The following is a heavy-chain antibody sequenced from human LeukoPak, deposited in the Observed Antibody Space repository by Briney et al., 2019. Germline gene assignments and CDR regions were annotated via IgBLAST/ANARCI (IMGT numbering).Heavy chain of an antibody. J-gene: IGHJ4*02. V-gene: IGHV3-23*01. CDR3: ARGSGYDLVGFGSDYFDY. CDR1: RFTFSSYA. Sequence: GGSLRLSCAASRFTFSSYAMNWVRQAPGKGLDWVSAISGSGGSTYYADSVKGRFTISRDNSKNTLYLQMNSLRAEDTAVYYCARGSGYDLVGFGSDYFDYWGQGTLVTVSS. D-gene: IGHD5-12*01. CDR2: ISGSGGST.